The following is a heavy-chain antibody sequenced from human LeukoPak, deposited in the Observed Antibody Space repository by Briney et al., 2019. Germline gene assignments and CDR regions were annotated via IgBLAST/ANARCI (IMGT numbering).Heavy chain of an antibody. J-gene: IGHJ4*02. Sequence: GGSLRLSCAASGFTFSSYAMSWVRQAPGKGLEWVAVIWYDGSNKYYADSVKGRFTISRDNSKNTLYLQMNSLRAEDTAVYYCARDLAGFDYWGQGTLVTVSS. CDR1: GFTFSSYA. V-gene: IGHV3-33*08. CDR3: ARDLAGFDY. CDR2: IWYDGSNK. D-gene: IGHD2-15*01.